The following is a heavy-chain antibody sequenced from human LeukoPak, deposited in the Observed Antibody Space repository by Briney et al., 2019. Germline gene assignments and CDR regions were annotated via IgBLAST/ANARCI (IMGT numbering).Heavy chain of an antibody. CDR1: GFTFKYYW. J-gene: IGHJ4*02. V-gene: IGHV3-7*01. CDR2: IKEDGTEK. CDR3: VRGGWELDY. D-gene: IGHD1-26*01. Sequence: GGSLRLSCVTSGFTFKYYWMAWIRQDPGKGPEWVAHIKEDGTEKYYVDSVKGRFTIAKDDATNSLFLQMNSLRADDTAVYYCVRGGWELDYWGQGTPVTVSS.